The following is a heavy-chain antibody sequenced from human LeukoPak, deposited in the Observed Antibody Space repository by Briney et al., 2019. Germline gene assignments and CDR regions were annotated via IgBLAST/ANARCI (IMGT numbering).Heavy chain of an antibody. J-gene: IGHJ4*02. Sequence: GGSLRLSCAPSGFTFSNYAMNWVRQAPGKGLEWVAIISYDGRNKYYADSVKGRFTISRDNSKNTLYLQMNSLRGEDTAVYFCARDRSWLRDLDYWGQGTLVTVSS. CDR3: ARDRSWLRDLDY. CDR2: ISYDGRNK. V-gene: IGHV3-30*04. CDR1: GFTFSNYA. D-gene: IGHD5-24*01.